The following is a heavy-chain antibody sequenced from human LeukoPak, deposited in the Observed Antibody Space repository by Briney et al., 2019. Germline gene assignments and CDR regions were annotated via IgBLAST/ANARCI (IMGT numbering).Heavy chain of an antibody. CDR1: GFTFDDYA. Sequence: PGGSLRLSCAASGFTFDDYAMHWVRQAPGKGLEWVSGISWNSGSIGCADSVKGRFTISRDNAKNSLYLQMNSLRAEDMALYYCAAGIAVAGTEGAFDYWGQGTLVTVSS. V-gene: IGHV3-9*03. CDR2: ISWNSGSI. D-gene: IGHD6-19*01. CDR3: AAGIAVAGTEGAFDY. J-gene: IGHJ4*02.